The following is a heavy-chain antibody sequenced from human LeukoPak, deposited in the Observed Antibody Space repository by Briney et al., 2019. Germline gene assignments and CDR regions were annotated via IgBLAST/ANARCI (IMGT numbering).Heavy chain of an antibody. Sequence: QSWGSLRLSCAASGFTVSSNYMSWVRQAPGKGLEWVSVIYSGGSTYYADSVKGRFTISRDNSKNTLYLQMNSLRAEDTAVYYCARDPAADYYDSSGGYYYGMDVWGQGTTVTVSS. CDR3: ARDPAADYYDSSGGYYYGMDV. CDR2: IYSGGST. J-gene: IGHJ6*02. D-gene: IGHD3-22*01. V-gene: IGHV3-66*01. CDR1: GFTVSSNY.